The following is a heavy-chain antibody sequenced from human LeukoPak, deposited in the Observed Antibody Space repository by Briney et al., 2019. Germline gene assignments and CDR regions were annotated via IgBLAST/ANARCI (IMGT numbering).Heavy chain of an antibody. J-gene: IGHJ5*02. CDR3: ARHKTGSSWFGP. Sequence: SETLSLTCTVSGGSMTSTSDKWSWIRQPPGTGLEWIGNIPYSGCTSYNPSLKSRVSISIDTSENQFSLKVTSVTAADTATYYCARHKTGSSWFGPWGQGTLVTVSS. CDR1: GGSMTSTSDK. D-gene: IGHD6-13*01. CDR2: IPYSGCT. V-gene: IGHV4-39*01.